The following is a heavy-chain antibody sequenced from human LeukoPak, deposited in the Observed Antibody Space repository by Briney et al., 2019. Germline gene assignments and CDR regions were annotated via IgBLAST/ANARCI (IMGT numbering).Heavy chain of an antibody. J-gene: IGHJ4*02. CDR1: GYTFTSYG. Sequence: ASVKVSCKASGYTFTSYGISWVRQAPGQGLEWMGWISAYNGNTNYAQKLQGRVTMTTDTSTSTAYMELRSLRSDDTAVYYCARDIVVAPAAISLDYWGQGTLVTVSS. CDR2: ISAYNGNT. CDR3: ARDIVVAPAAISLDY. V-gene: IGHV1-18*01. D-gene: IGHD2-2*02.